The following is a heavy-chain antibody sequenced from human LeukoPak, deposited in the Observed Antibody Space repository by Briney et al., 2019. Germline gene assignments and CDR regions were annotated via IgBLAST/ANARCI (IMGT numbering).Heavy chain of an antibody. V-gene: IGHV3-23*01. J-gene: IGHJ2*01. CDR2: ISGSGGST. Sequence: GGSLRLSCAASGFTFNSYAMSWVRQAPGKGLEWVSAISGSGGSTYYADSVKGRFTISRDNSKNTLYLQMNSLRAEDTAVYYCAKDLWDIVVVPAAALYWYFDLWGRGTLVTVSS. CDR3: AKDLWDIVVVPAAALYWYFDL. D-gene: IGHD2-2*01. CDR1: GFTFNSYA.